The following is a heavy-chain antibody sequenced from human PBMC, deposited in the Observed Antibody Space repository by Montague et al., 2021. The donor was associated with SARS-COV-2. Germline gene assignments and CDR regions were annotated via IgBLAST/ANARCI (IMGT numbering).Heavy chain of an antibody. V-gene: IGHV3-23*01. CDR3: ARDQNHGMDV. Sequence: SLRLSCAASGFTFSSHGMYWVRQPPRKGLEWVSEIHGRGDGTYYADSVKGRFTISRDNSKNTLYLQMNSLRVEDTAVYYCARDQNHGMDVWGQGTTVIVSS. CDR2: IHGRGDGT. CDR1: GFTFSSHG. J-gene: IGHJ6*02. D-gene: IGHD1-14*01.